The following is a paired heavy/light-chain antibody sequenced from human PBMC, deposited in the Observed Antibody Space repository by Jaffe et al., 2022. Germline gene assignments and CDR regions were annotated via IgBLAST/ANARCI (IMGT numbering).Light chain of an antibody. CDR1: QGISGY. V-gene: IGKV1-9*01. CDR2: AAS. CDR3: QQLNTYPVT. J-gene: IGKJ5*01. Sequence: DTQLTQSPSFLSESVGDRVTITCRASQGISGYLAWYQQKPGKAPKLLIYAASTLQSGVPSRFSGSGSGTEFTLTISSLQPEDFATYYCQQLNTYPVTFGQGTRLEIK.
Heavy chain of an antibody. J-gene: IGHJ6*03. CDR1: GFTFSDHY. D-gene: IGHD3-3*01. Sequence: EVQLVESGGGLVQPGGSLRLSCAASGFTFSDHYMEWVRQAPGKGLEWVGRTRNKAKSYTTEYAASVKGRFTISRDDSKNSLYLQMNSLKTEDTAVYYCARVILVPNTYSYMDVWGKGTTVTVSS. CDR3: ARVILVPNTYSYMDV. CDR2: TRNKAKSYTT. V-gene: IGHV3-72*01.